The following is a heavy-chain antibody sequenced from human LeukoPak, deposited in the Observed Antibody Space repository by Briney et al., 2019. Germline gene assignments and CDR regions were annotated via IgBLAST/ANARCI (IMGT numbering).Heavy chain of an antibody. CDR2: ISGSGGST. D-gene: IGHD6-19*01. CDR3: AKAGSGWSRWDY. V-gene: IGHV3-23*01. Sequence: GGSLRLSCAASGFTFSSYAMSWVRQAPGKGLEWVSAISGSGGSTYYADSVKGRFTISRDNSKNTLYLQMSSLRAEDTAVYYCAKAGSGWSRWDYWGQGTLVTVSS. CDR1: GFTFSSYA. J-gene: IGHJ4*02.